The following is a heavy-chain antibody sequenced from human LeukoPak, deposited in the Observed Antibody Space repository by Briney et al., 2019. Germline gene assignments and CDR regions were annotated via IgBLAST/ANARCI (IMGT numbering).Heavy chain of an antibody. CDR1: GGSFSGYY. V-gene: IGHV4-34*01. CDR2: INHSGST. J-gene: IGHJ4*02. Sequence: SETLSLTCAVYGGSFSGYYWSWIRQPPGKGLEWIGEINHSGSTNYNPSLKSRVTISVDTSKNQFSLKLSSVTAADTAVYYCARIGVPFRSSGPFGYWGQGTLVTVSS. CDR3: ARIGVPFRSSGPFGY. D-gene: IGHD3-22*01.